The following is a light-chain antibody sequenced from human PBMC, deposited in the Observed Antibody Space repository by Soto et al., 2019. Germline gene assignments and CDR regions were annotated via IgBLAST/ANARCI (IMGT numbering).Light chain of an antibody. CDR1: QSISNH. Sequence: IQMTQSPSSLSASVGDRVVITCRASQSISNHLNWYQQKPGKAPKLLIYAASSLQSGVPSRFSGSASGTDFTLTISSLQPEDFATYYCLQDYSYPWTFGQGTKVDIK. J-gene: IGKJ1*01. CDR2: AAS. V-gene: IGKV1-6*01. CDR3: LQDYSYPWT.